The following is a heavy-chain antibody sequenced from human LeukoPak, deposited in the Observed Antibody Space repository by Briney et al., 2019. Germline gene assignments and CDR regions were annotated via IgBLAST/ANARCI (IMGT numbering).Heavy chain of an antibody. Sequence: SETLSLTCTVSGSYITNNNYWGWIRQSPGKGLEWIGSVHHSGNRFESGSTHYNPSLRGRVTVSADTSKNQFSLTLGSVTAADTAVYFCARNASSGFFNDWSQGSLVTVSS. CDR1: GSYITNNNY. J-gene: IGHJ1*01. CDR2: VHHSGNRFESGST. V-gene: IGHV4-38-2*02. D-gene: IGHD6-25*01. CDR3: ARNASSGFFND.